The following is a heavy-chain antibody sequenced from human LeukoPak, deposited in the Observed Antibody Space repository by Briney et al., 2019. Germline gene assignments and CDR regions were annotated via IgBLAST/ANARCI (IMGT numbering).Heavy chain of an antibody. V-gene: IGHV4-59*01. CDR1: GGSINSYY. J-gene: IGHJ4*02. CDR3: ARGGTVVNGFDY. Sequence: SETLSLTCTASGGSINSYYWSWIRRPPGKGLERIGYIFYSGTTNYNPSLKSRVTISVDTSQNQFSLKLSSVTAADTAVYCCARGGTVVNGFDYWGLGTLVTVSS. CDR2: IFYSGTT. D-gene: IGHD4-23*01.